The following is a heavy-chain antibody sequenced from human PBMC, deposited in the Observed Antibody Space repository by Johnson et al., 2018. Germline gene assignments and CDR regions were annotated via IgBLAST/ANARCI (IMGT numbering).Heavy chain of an antibody. Sequence: VQLVQSGGGLVQPGGSLRLSCAVSGFIFSSYAMSWVRRAPGMGLEWVSTTSGSGGTTYYADSVKGRFTISRDNSKKTVYLPINRLRADDPALYYCAKDRYTYGYYYFMDVWGKGTTVTVSS. V-gene: IGHV3-23*04. J-gene: IGHJ6*03. CDR2: TSGSGGTT. CDR1: GFIFSSYA. D-gene: IGHD5-18*01. CDR3: AKDRYTYGYYYFMDV.